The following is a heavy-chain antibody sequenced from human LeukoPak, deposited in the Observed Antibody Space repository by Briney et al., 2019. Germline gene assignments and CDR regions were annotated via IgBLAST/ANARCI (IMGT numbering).Heavy chain of an antibody. CDR3: ARDTYYYGSGRPSPSDY. CDR2: ISAYNGNT. CDR1: GYTFTSYG. J-gene: IGHJ4*02. D-gene: IGHD3-10*01. Sequence: AASVKVSCKASGYTFTSYGISWVRQAPGQGLEWMGWISAYNGNTNYAQKLQGRVTMTTDTSTSTAYMELRSLRSDDMAVYYCARDTYYYGSGRPSPSDYWGQGTLVTVSS. V-gene: IGHV1-18*03.